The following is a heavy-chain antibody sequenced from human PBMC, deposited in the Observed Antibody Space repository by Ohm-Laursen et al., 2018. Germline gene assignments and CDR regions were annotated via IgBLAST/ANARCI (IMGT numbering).Heavy chain of an antibody. V-gene: IGHV3-9*01. CDR3: AKAAIYDYVWGTAFDI. D-gene: IGHD3-16*01. CDR1: GFTFPNYA. CDR2: ISWNSGSI. J-gene: IGHJ3*02. Sequence: SLRLSCAASGFTFPNYAIHWVRQAPGKGLEWVSGISWNSGSIGYADSVKGRFTISRDSAKNSLYLQMNSLRAEDTALYYCAKAAIYDYVWGTAFDIWGQGTMVTVSS.